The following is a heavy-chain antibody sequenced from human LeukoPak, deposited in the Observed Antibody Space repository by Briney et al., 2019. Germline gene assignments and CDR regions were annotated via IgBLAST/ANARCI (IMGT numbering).Heavy chain of an antibody. J-gene: IGHJ4*02. CDR3: ASLDSSGYYLYY. D-gene: IGHD3-22*01. CDR2: ISAGGGRT. CDR1: GFSFSSYA. Sequence: GGSLRLSCAASGFSFSSYAMNWVRQAPGKGLEWVSVISAGGGRTYYADSVKGRFTISRDNSKNTLYLQMNSLRAEDTAVYYCASLDSSGYYLYYWGQGTLVTVSS. V-gene: IGHV3-23*01.